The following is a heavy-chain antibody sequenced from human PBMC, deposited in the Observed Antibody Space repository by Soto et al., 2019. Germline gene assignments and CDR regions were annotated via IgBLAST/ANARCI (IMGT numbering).Heavy chain of an antibody. CDR1: GFTFSSYA. V-gene: IGHV3-23*01. D-gene: IGHD3-10*01. CDR3: AKDKVITMVRGTFQP. Sequence: EVQLLESGGGLVQPGGSLRLSCAASGFTFSSYAMSWVRQTPGKGLEWVSAISGSGGSTYYADSVKGRFTISRDNSKNKLELQMNSLRAEDTAGYYCAKDKVITMVRGTFQPWGQGTLVTVSS. CDR2: ISGSGGST. J-gene: IGHJ1*01.